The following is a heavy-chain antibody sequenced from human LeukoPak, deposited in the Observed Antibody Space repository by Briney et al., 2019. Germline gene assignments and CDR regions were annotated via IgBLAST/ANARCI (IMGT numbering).Heavy chain of an antibody. J-gene: IGHJ4*02. CDR3: ARGILDLDY. Sequence: PSETLSLTCAVYGGSFSGYYWSWIRQPPGKGLEWIGEINHSGSTNYNPSLKSRVTISVDTSKNQFSLKLSSVTAADTAVNYCARGILDLDYWGQGTLVTVSS. V-gene: IGHV4-34*01. D-gene: IGHD1-1*01. CDR1: GGSFSGYY. CDR2: INHSGST.